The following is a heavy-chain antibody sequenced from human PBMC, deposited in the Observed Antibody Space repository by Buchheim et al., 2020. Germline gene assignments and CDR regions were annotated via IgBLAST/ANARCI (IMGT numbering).Heavy chain of an antibody. CDR3: AKVGGDSRSSYFDY. V-gene: IGHV3-23*01. CDR2: ITHRGGVT. CDR1: GLTFSNYA. D-gene: IGHD2-21*01. J-gene: IGHJ4*02. Sequence: EVQLLESGGGLVQPGGSLRLSCAASGLTFSNYAMNWVRQAPGKRLEWVSAITHRGGVTYYADSVKGRFTISRDNSKNTLYLQMNSLRAEETAVYYCAKVGGDSRSSYFDYWGRGTL.